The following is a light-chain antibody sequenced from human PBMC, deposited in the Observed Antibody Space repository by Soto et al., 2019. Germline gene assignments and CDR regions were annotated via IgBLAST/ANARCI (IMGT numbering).Light chain of an antibody. J-gene: IGKJ1*01. CDR1: QSISSY. CDR2: AAS. Sequence: DIQMTQSPSSLSASVGDRVTITCRASQSISSYLNWYQQKPGKAPKLLIYAASSLQSGVPSRFSDSGSGTDFTLPISSLQPDDFATYYCQQSYSTPRTFGQGTKVEIK. V-gene: IGKV1-39*01. CDR3: QQSYSTPRT.